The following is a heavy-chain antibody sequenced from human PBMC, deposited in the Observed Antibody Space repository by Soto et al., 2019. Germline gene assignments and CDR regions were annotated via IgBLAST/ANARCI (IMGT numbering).Heavy chain of an antibody. V-gene: IGHV4-4*02. CDR1: GGSISGSNW. CDR2: IYHSGST. CDR3: ARVISAMAPFDY. J-gene: IGHJ4*02. Sequence: SETLSLTCAVSGGSISGSNWWSWVRQPPGKGLEWIGEIYHSGSTNYNPSLKSRVTISVDKSKNQFSLKLSSVTAADTAVYYCARVISAMAPFDYWGQGTLVTVSS. D-gene: IGHD5-18*01.